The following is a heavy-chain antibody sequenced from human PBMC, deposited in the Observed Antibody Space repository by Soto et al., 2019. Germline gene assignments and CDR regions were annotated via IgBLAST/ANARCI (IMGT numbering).Heavy chain of an antibody. CDR3: AKGGGTNFRSFDP. D-gene: IGHD3-16*01. CDR2: ISGTGGNT. Sequence: EVRLLESGGALVQPGGSLRLSCAASGFTFSHYAMTWVRQAPGKGLEWVSHISGTGGNTYYADSVKGRFTISRYNSKNTLYVQFNSLRAEDTAVYYCAKGGGTNFRSFDPLGQGTLVTVSS. CDR1: GFTFSHYA. V-gene: IGHV3-23*01. J-gene: IGHJ5*02.